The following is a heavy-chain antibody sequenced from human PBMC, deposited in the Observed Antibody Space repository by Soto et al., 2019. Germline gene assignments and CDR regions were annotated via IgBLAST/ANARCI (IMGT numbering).Heavy chain of an antibody. D-gene: IGHD1-1*01. Sequence: GESLKISCKGSGYSFTTYWISWVRQMPGKGLEWMGRIDPSDSYTKYSPSFQGHVTISADRSISTAYLQWSSLKASDTAMYYCARQEPDYYYYYGMDVWGQGTTVTVSS. CDR2: IDPSDSYT. CDR1: GYSFTTYW. CDR3: ARQEPDYYYYYGMDV. V-gene: IGHV5-10-1*01. J-gene: IGHJ6*02.